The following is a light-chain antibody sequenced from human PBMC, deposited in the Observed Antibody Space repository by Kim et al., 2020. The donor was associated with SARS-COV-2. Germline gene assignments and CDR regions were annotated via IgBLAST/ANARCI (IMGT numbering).Light chain of an antibody. CDR3: QQSYSTPWLT. Sequence: EGDRVPIARRAHQRIGTRLNWYQQRAGKAPILLIYAASSLQSGVPSRFSGTGSGADFTLTISSLQPEDFATYYCQQSYSTPWLTFGGGTKVDIK. CDR1: QRIGTR. CDR2: AAS. V-gene: IGKV1-39*01. J-gene: IGKJ4*01.